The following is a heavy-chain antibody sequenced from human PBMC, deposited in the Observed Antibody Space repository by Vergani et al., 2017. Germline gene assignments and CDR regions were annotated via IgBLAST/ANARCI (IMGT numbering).Heavy chain of an antibody. Sequence: EVQLLESGGGLVQPGGSLRLSCAASGFTFSSYAMSWVRQSPGKGLEWVAAISGSGGSKYYADSVKGRFTISRDNSKNTLYLHMSRLRAEDTAVYYCVKGGIVGATSFDYWGQGTLVTVSS. J-gene: IGHJ4*02. CDR2: ISGSGGSK. V-gene: IGHV3-23*01. CDR3: VKGGIVGATSFDY. CDR1: GFTFSSYA. D-gene: IGHD1-26*01.